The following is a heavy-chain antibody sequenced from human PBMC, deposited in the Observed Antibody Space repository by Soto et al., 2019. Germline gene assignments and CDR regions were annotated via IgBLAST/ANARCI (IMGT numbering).Heavy chain of an antibody. J-gene: IGHJ4*02. CDR2: IWYDGSNK. D-gene: IGHD5-18*01. CDR3: ARERDTAMASYYFDY. CDR1: GFTFSSYG. V-gene: IGHV3-33*01. Sequence: LRLSCAASGFTFSSYGMHWVRQAPGKGLEWVAVIWYDGSNKYYADSVKGRFTISRDNSKNTLYLQMNSLRAEDTAVYYCARERDTAMASYYFDYWGQGTLVTVSS.